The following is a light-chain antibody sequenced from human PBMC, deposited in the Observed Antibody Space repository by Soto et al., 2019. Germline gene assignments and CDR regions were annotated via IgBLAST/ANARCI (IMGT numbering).Light chain of an antibody. CDR2: AAT. J-gene: IGKJ5*01. V-gene: IGKV3-20*01. CDR1: QSVRNNY. Sequence: DIVLTQSPGTLSLSPGQRVTLSCRASQSVRNNYLAWYLQKPGQAPRLLIYAATSRATGIPDRFRGSGSGTDFTLTISRLEPEDFAVYYCQHYGSSHPITFGHGTRLEIK. CDR3: QHYGSSHPIT.